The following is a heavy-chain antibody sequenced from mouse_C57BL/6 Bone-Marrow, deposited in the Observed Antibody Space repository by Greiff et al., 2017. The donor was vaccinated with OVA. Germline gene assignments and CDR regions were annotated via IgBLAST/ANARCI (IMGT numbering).Heavy chain of an antibody. V-gene: IGHV14-4*01. CDR1: GFNFKDDY. D-gene: IGHD1-3*01. J-gene: IGHJ3*01. CDR3: TTEWSWSAY. Sequence: EVQLQQSGAELVRPGASVKLSCTASGFNFKDDYMHWVKQRPEQGLEWIGWIDPENGDTEYASKFQGKATITADTSSNTAYLQLSRLTSEDTDVYYCTTEWSWSAYWGQGTLVTVSA. CDR2: IDPENGDT.